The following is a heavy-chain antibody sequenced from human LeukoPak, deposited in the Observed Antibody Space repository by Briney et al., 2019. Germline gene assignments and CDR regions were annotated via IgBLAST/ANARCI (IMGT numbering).Heavy chain of an antibody. D-gene: IGHD2-15*01. Sequence: ASVKVSCKASGYTFTGYYMHRVRQAPGQGLEWMGRINPNSGGTNYAQKFQGRVTMTRDTSISTAYMELSRLRSDDTAVYYCAALEYCSGGSCYYWGQGTLVTVSS. J-gene: IGHJ4*02. V-gene: IGHV1-2*06. CDR1: GYTFTGYY. CDR3: AALEYCSGGSCYY. CDR2: INPNSGGT.